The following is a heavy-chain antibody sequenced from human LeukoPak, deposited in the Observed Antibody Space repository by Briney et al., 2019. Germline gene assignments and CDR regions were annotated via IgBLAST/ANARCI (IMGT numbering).Heavy chain of an antibody. D-gene: IGHD6-6*01. CDR1: GYTFTGYY. J-gene: IGHJ4*02. Sequence: ASVKVSCKASGYTFTGYYMYWVRQAPGQGLEWMGWINPDSGGTNYAPKFQGRVTMTRDTSISTAYMELSRLRSDDTAVYYCARGLRSNSCVWSQGTLVTVSS. CDR2: INPDSGGT. CDR3: ARGLRSNSCV. V-gene: IGHV1-2*02.